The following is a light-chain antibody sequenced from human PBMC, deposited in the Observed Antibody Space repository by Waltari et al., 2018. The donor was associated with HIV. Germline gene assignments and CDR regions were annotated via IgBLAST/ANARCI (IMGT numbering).Light chain of an antibody. CDR2: STN. CDR1: SGPVSPRYY. CDR3: VLFMGNGIWV. V-gene: IGLV8-61*01. J-gene: IGLJ3*02. Sequence: QTVVTQEPSFSVSPGGTVTLTCGFSSGPVSPRYYPSWYQQTPGQAPRTLIYSTNTRSSGVPDRFSGSILGNKAVLTITGAQADDESDYYCVLFMGNGIWVFGGGTKLTVL.